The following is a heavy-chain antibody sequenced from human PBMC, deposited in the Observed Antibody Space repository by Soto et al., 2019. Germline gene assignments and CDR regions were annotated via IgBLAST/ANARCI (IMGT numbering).Heavy chain of an antibody. J-gene: IGHJ5*02. CDR3: ARGEVAAAGSFDP. D-gene: IGHD6-13*01. CDR2: ISSSSSYT. Sequence: GGSLRLSCAASGFTFSDYYMSWIRQAPGKGLEWVSYISSSSSYTNYADSVKGRFTTSRDNAKNSLYLQMNSLRAEDTAVYYCARGEVAAAGSFDPWGQGTLVTVSS. V-gene: IGHV3-11*06. CDR1: GFTFSDYY.